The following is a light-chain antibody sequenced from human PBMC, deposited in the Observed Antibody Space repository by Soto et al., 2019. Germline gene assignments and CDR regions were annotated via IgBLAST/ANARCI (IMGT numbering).Light chain of an antibody. CDR3: QQYNAYYS. CDR2: DAS. Sequence: IEVTPSPSSLAASLGDRVTIIFRASQTIVTYVNLYRQKSGAAPELLIYDASTLQSGVPSRFRGGASGTEFTLTISSLQPEDFATYYCQQYNAYYSCGQGTKVDIK. V-gene: IGKV1-39*01. CDR1: QTIVTY. J-gene: IGKJ2*03.